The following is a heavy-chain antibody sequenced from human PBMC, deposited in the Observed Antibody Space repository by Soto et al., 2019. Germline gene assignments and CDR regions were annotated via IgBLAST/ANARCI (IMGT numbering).Heavy chain of an antibody. J-gene: IGHJ6*02. D-gene: IGHD6-19*01. CDR2: TYYRSKWYN. Sequence: PAHTLALPCAISGHSVSSNSAAWNWIHQTPSRGLEGDGRTYYRSKWYNEYAVSVRSRITINPDTSKNQFYLQLNSVTPEDTAVYYCARDPSSGWPYYCQDGRDVWGQGTTVTVSS. CDR1: GHSVSSNSAA. CDR3: ARDPSSGWPYYCQDGRDV. V-gene: IGHV6-1*01.